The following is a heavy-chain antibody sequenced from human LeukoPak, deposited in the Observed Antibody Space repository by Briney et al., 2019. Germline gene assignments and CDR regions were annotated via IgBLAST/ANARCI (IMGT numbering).Heavy chain of an antibody. J-gene: IGHJ4*02. D-gene: IGHD6-13*01. V-gene: IGHV3-53*01. CDR1: GFTVSSNY. CDR3: ARGPLIAAAGTW. CDR2: IYSGGST. Sequence: GGSLRLSCAASGFTVSSNYMSWVRQAPGKGLEWVSVIYSGGSTYYADSVKGRFTISRDDAKNSLFLQMNSLRAEDTAVYYCARGPLIAAAGTWWGQGTLVTVSS.